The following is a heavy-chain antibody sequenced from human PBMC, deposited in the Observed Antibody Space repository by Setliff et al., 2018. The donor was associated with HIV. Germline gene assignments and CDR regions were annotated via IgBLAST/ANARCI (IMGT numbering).Heavy chain of an antibody. D-gene: IGHD4-17*01. Sequence: SETLSLTCTVSVCSISSSSYYWGGIRQPPGKGLEWTGSIYYSGSTYYNPSLKSRVTISVDTSKNQFSLKLSSVTAADTAVYYSAIAYGGNSFRIFDYWGQGTLVTVSS. J-gene: IGHJ4*02. V-gene: IGHV4-39*01. CDR2: IYYSGST. CDR1: VCSISSSSYY. CDR3: AIAYGGNSFRIFDY.